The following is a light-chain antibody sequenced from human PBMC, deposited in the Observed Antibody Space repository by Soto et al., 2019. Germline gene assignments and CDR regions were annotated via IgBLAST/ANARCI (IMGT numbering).Light chain of an antibody. J-gene: IGLJ7*01. CDR3: AAWDDSLSGAV. V-gene: IGLV1-44*01. Sequence: QAVVTQPPSASGTPGQRVTISCSGSGSNIGSHTVSWYQQLPGTAPNLLIYSNDQRPSGVPDRFSGSKSGTSASLAISGLQSEDEADYYCAAWDDSLSGAVFGGGTQRPSS. CDR1: GSNIGSHT. CDR2: SND.